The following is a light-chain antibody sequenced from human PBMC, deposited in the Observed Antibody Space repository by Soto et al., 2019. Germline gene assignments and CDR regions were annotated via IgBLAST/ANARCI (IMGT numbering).Light chain of an antibody. CDR2: SNN. J-gene: IGLJ2*01. V-gene: IGLV1-44*01. CDR1: SSNIGSNT. CDR3: AAWDDSLNGDVV. Sequence: QSVLTEPPSASGTAEQRVTISCSRSSSNIGSNTVNWYQQLPGTAPKLLIYSNNQRPSGVPDRFSGSKSGTSASLAISGLQSEDEADYYCAAWDDSLNGDVVFGGGTKLTVL.